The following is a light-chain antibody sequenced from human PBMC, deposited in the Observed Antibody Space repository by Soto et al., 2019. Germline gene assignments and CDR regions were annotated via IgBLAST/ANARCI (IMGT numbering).Light chain of an antibody. V-gene: IGKV3-20*01. CDR2: GAS. Sequence: EIVLTQSPDTLSLSPGERATLSCRASQSVSSSYLAWYQQKPGQAPRLLIYGASSRATGIPDGFSGGGSGTDFTLTISRVEPEDFAVYYCQQYGSSSYTFGQGTKLEIK. J-gene: IGKJ2*01. CDR1: QSVSSSY. CDR3: QQYGSSSYT.